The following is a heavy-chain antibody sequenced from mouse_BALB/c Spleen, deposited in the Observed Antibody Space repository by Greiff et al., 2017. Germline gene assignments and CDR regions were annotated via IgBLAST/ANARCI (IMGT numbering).Heavy chain of an antibody. V-gene: IGHV5-9*03. Sequence: EVQLVESGGGLVKPGGSLKLSCAASGFTFSSYTMSWVRQTPEKRLEWVATISSGGGNTYYPDSVKGRFTISRDNAKNNLYLQMSSLRSEDTALYYCARYEDYGPWYLDVWGEGTTVTVSS. D-gene: IGHD1-1*01. CDR1: GFTFSSYT. CDR3: ARYEDYGPWYLDV. CDR2: ISSGGGNT. J-gene: IGHJ1*01.